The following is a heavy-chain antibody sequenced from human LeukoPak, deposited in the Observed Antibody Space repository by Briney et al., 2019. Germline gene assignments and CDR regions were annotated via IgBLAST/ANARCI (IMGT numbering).Heavy chain of an antibody. CDR3: ARGGDYDYVWGSYRRSWRLDV. CDR1: GFTFSSYA. Sequence: PGGSLRLSCAASGFTFSSYAMSWVRQAPGKGLEWVAVISYDGSNKYYADSVKGRFTISRDNSKNTLYLQMNSLRAEDTAVYYCARGGDYDYVWGSYRRSWRLDVWGQGTTVTVSS. J-gene: IGHJ6*02. V-gene: IGHV3-30*04. D-gene: IGHD3-16*02. CDR2: ISYDGSNK.